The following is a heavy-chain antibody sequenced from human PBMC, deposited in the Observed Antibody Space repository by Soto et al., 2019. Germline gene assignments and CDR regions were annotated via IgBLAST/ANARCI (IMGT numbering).Heavy chain of an antibody. D-gene: IGHD6-19*01. CDR3: ARSSGWLIDC. CDR1: GFTFDDYA. V-gene: IGHV3-9*01. J-gene: IGHJ4*02. Sequence: EVQLVESGGGLVQAGRSLRLSCAASGFTFDDYAMHWVRQAPGKGLEWVSGISWNSDTIGYADSVKGRFTISRDIAENSLYLQMTSLRAEDTALYYCARSSGWLIDCWGQGSLVTVSS. CDR2: ISWNSDTI.